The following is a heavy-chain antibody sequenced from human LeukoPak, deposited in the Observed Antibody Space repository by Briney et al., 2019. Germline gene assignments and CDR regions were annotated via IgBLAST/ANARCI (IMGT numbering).Heavy chain of an antibody. CDR2: IYYSGST. D-gene: IGHD3-22*01. J-gene: IGHJ4*02. V-gene: IGHV4-61*08. CDR3: ARGLNYYDSSGYLDY. CDR1: GGSISSGDYY. Sequence: SETLSLTCTLSGGSISSGDYYWSWIRQPPGKGLQWIGYIYYSGSTNYNPSLKSRVTISVDTSKKQFSLKLSSVTAADTAVYYCARGLNYYDSSGYLDYWGQGTLVTVSS.